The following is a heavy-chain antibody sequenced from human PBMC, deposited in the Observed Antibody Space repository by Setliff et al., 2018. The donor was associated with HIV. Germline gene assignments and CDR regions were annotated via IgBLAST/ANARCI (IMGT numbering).Heavy chain of an antibody. CDR2: IGNIYNGGST. CDR1: GYSISSSYW. V-gene: IGHV4-28*01. CDR3: ARTAPWFDEADWYFDL. Sequence: TSETLSLTCAVSGYSISSSYWWGWIRQSPGKGLEWIGNIGNIYNGGSTYYNPSLKSRVTMSVDTSKNQFSLKLSSVTAVDTAVYYCARTAPWFDEADWYFDLWGRGTLVTVSS. D-gene: IGHD3-10*01. J-gene: IGHJ2*01.